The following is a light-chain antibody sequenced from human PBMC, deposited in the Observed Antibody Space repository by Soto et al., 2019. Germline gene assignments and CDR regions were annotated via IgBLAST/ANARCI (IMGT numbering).Light chain of an antibody. CDR2: SVS. CDR1: SSDIGAYDH. J-gene: IGLJ1*01. Sequence: QSALTQPASVSGSPGQSITISCSGTSSDIGAYDHVAWYQQFTGKSPQLMIYSVSNRPSGVANRFSGSKSGNTASLTISGLQAEDEADYYCISYIGSRSYVFGSGTKLTVL. CDR3: ISYIGSRSYV. V-gene: IGLV2-14*01.